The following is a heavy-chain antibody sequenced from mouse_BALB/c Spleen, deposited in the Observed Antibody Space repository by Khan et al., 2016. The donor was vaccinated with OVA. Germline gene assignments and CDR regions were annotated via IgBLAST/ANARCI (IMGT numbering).Heavy chain of an antibody. CDR1: GFSFSSYG. V-gene: IGHV5-6-3*01. CDR2: IYSNGGST. Sequence: EVELVESGGGLVQPGGSLKLSCAASGFSFSSYGMSWVRQTPDKRLELVATIYSNGGSTYYPDSGKCLFTISRDNEKNTLYLQKSTLKSEDTAMYYYERRARTINWGQGTTLTVSS. D-gene: IGHD3-3*01. J-gene: IGHJ2*01. CDR3: ERRARTIN.